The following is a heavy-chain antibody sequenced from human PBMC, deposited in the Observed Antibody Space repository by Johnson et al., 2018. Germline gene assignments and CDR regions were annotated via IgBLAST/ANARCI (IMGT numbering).Heavy chain of an antibody. Sequence: QVQLQESGPGLVTPSETLSLTCTVSGGSLSSNYWVWIRQPPGKGLEVIGSVYYAGTTYYNQSLKSRVTISVDTSKNQFSLRLSSVTAADTAVYYCARHWRYWGQGTLVTVSS. D-gene: IGHD3-3*01. CDR3: ARHWRY. CDR2: VYYAGTT. CDR1: GGSLSSNY. J-gene: IGHJ1*01. V-gene: IGHV4-39*01.